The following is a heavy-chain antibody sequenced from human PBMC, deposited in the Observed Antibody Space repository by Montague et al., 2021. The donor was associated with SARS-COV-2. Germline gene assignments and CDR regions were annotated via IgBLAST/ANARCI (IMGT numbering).Heavy chain of an antibody. Sequence: SETLSLTCSVSGSPISRSSYYWGWIRQPPGKGLEWIGSIYYSGSTYYNPSHKSRVTISVDTSKNQFSLKLNSVTAADTAVYYCARDPSRQLLLYPVGDYYYGMDVWGQGTTVTVSS. CDR2: IYYSGST. D-gene: IGHD2-2*02. J-gene: IGHJ6*02. CDR1: GSPISRSSYY. V-gene: IGHV4-39*07. CDR3: ARDPSRQLLLYPVGDYYYGMDV.